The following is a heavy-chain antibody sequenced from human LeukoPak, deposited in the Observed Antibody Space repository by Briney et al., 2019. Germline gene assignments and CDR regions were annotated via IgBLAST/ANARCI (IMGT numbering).Heavy chain of an antibody. D-gene: IGHD6-19*01. CDR3: ARDKRQWLVPDAFDI. J-gene: IGHJ3*02. CDR1: GYTFTSYG. Sequence: ASVKVSCKASGYTFTSYGISWVRQAPGQGLEWMGWISAYNGNTNYAQKLQGRVTMTTDTSTSTAYMELRSLRSDDTAVYYCARDKRQWLVPDAFDIWGQGTMVTVSS. CDR2: ISAYNGNT. V-gene: IGHV1-18*04.